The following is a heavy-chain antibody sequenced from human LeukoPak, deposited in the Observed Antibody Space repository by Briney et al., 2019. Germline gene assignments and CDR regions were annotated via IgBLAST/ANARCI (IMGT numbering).Heavy chain of an antibody. D-gene: IGHD6-6*01. V-gene: IGHV4-4*07. CDR2: IYTSGST. J-gene: IGHJ4*02. CDR3: AKPQTSSSHFYDC. CDR1: GGSISSYY. Sequence: SETLSLTCTVSGGSISSYYWSWIRQPAGKGLEWIGRIYTSGSTNYNPSLKSRVTMSVDTSKNQFSLELNSVTAADTAVYYCAKPQTSSSHFYDCWGQGALVTVSS.